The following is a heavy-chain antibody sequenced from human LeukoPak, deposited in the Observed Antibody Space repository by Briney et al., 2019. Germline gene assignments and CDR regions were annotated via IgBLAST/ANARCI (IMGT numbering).Heavy chain of an antibody. CDR1: GFTFSSYS. J-gene: IGHJ4*02. CDR2: ISSSSTI. D-gene: IGHD4-17*01. CDR3: ARDSTGGRDFDY. Sequence: GGSLRLSCAASGFTFSSYSMNWVRQAPGKGLEWVSYISSSSTIYYADSVKGRFTISRDNAKNSLYLQMNSLRAEDTAVYYCARDSTGGRDFDYWGQGTLVTVSS. V-gene: IGHV3-48*04.